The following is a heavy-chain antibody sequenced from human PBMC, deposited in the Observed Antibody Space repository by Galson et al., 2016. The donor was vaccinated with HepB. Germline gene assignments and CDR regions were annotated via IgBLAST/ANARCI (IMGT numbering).Heavy chain of an antibody. CDR2: ISSDGSRT. J-gene: IGHJ4*02. Sequence: SLRLSCAASGFIFSSYWMHWVRQVPGKGLVWVSRISSDGSRTSYADSVKGRFTISRDNSKNTLYLQMNSLRAEDTAVYYCARDTPDRAVAAFDYWGRGTLVTVSS. CDR3: ARDTPDRAVAAFDY. D-gene: IGHD6-19*01. V-gene: IGHV3-74*01. CDR1: GFIFSSYW.